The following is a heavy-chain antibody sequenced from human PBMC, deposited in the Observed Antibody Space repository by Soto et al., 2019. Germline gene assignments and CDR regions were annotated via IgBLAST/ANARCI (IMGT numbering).Heavy chain of an antibody. D-gene: IGHD4-17*01. V-gene: IGHV3-72*01. J-gene: IGHJ4*02. CDR1: GFTFSDHF. Sequence: EVNLVESGGDLVQPGGSLRLSCVVSGFTFSDHFMDWVRQAPGKGLEWIGRIRNKAKRYTTEYATSVTGRFIISRDESKNSVYLLMNSLKTEDKAVYYCASDRHGDPGIQYWGQGTLVTVSS. CDR3: ASDRHGDPGIQY. CDR2: IRNKAKRYTT.